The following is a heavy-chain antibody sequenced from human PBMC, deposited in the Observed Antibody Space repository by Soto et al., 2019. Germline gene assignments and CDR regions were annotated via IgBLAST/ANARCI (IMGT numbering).Heavy chain of an antibody. Sequence: GGSLRLSCAASGFSFSTYAMHWVRQSPGRGLEWLTIISYDGSSKYYADSVKGRFTVSRDNSKNTLYLQMNGLRAEDTALYYCARDLEISGYPPLYFDYWGQGALVTVSS. J-gene: IGHJ4*02. V-gene: IGHV3-30-3*01. D-gene: IGHD3-22*01. CDR3: ARDLEISGYPPLYFDY. CDR1: GFSFSTYA. CDR2: ISYDGSSK.